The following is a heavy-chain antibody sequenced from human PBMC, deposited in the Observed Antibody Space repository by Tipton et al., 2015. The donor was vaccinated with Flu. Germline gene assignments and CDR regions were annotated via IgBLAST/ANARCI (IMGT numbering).Heavy chain of an antibody. V-gene: IGHV4-59*11. J-gene: IGHJ4*02. CDR1: GGSISSHY. Sequence: TLSLTCNVSGGSISSHYWNWIRQPPGKGLEWIVYIYSSGSTNYNPSLKSRVTTSVDTSKNQFSLKLSSVTAADTAVYFCARDEAQLFPRTLVYWGQGIFVTVSS. CDR2: IYSSGST. CDR3: ARDEAQLFPRTLVY. D-gene: IGHD1-1*01.